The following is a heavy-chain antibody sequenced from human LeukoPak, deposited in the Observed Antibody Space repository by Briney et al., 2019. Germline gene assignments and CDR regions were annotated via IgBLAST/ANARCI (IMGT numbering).Heavy chain of an antibody. J-gene: IGHJ5*02. CDR1: GFTFSSYA. CDR3: AKEQRGYTGYAVGSWFDP. D-gene: IGHD5-12*01. V-gene: IGHV3-23*01. CDR2: ISRSGDST. Sequence: GGSLRLPCAASGFTFSSYAMSWVRQAPGKGLEWVSAISRSGDSTYYADSVKGRFTISRDNSKNTLYLQMNSLRAEDTAVYYCAKEQRGYTGYAVGSWFDPWGQGTLVTVSS.